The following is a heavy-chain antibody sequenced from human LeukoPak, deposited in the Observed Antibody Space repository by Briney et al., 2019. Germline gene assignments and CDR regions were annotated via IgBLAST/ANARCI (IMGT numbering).Heavy chain of an antibody. CDR2: INPRSGGT. D-gene: IGHD5/OR15-5a*01. Sequence: WASVKVSCKASGYTFTDYYMHWVRQAPGQGLEWMGWINPRSGGTNYAQKFQGRVTMTRDTSISAAYMDLSRPISDDTAVYYCARFDQVSETAGGYWGQGTLVTVSS. V-gene: IGHV1-2*02. CDR1: GYTFTDYY. J-gene: IGHJ4*02. CDR3: ARFDQVSETAGGY.